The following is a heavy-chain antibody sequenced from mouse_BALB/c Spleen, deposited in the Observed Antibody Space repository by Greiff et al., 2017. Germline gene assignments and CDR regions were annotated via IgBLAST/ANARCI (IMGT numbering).Heavy chain of an antibody. D-gene: IGHD4-1*01. CDR3: ARVGRAYYFDY. CDR1: GFTFSSFG. V-gene: IGHV5-17*02. CDR2: ISSGSSTI. Sequence: EVKLVESGGGLVQPGGSRKLSCAASGFTFSSFGMHWVRQAPEKGLEWVAYISSGSSTIYYADTVKGRFTISRDNPKNTLFLQMTSLRSEDTAMYYCARVGRAYYFDYWGQGTTLTVSS. J-gene: IGHJ2*01.